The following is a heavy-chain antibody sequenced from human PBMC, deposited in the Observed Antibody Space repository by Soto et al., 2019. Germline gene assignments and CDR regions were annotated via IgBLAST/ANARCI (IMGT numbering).Heavy chain of an antibody. Sequence: PGGSLRLSCAASGFTFSSYGMHWVRQAPGKGLEWVAVISYDGSNKYYADSVKGRFTISRDNSKNTLYLQMNSLRAEDTAVYYCAKAHQWLLRPYYGMDVWGQGTTVTVSS. D-gene: IGHD3-22*01. CDR2: ISYDGSNK. CDR3: AKAHQWLLRPYYGMDV. CDR1: GFTFSSYG. J-gene: IGHJ6*02. V-gene: IGHV3-30*18.